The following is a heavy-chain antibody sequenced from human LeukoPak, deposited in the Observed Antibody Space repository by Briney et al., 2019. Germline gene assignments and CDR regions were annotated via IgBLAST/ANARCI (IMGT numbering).Heavy chain of an antibody. CDR3: ARGRITMIVVVDAFDI. J-gene: IGHJ3*02. V-gene: IGHV4-61*01. D-gene: IGHD3-22*01. CDR2: IYYSGST. CDR1: GGSVSSGSYY. Sequence: TSETLSLTCTVSGGSVSSGSYYCSWIRQPPGKGLEWIGYIYYSGSTNYNPSLKSRVTISVDTSKNQFSLKLSSVTAADTAVYYCARGRITMIVVVDAFDIWGQGTMVTVSS.